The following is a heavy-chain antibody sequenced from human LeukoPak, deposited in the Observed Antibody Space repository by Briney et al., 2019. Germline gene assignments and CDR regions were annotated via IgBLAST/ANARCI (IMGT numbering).Heavy chain of an antibody. CDR3: ARVAYRYVINDWSRTGLGAYPTKYYDHMDV. D-gene: IGHD5-18*01. J-gene: IGHJ6*03. V-gene: IGHV4-34*01. CDR1: GGSFSDYY. CDR2: INPSGST. Sequence: SETLSLTCAVYGGSFSDYYWSWIRQPPGKGLEWIGEINPSGSTNYSPSLKSRVTISVDTSKNQFSLKLSSVAAADTAVYFCARVAYRYVINDWSRTGLGAYPTKYYDHMDVWDKGTTVTVSS.